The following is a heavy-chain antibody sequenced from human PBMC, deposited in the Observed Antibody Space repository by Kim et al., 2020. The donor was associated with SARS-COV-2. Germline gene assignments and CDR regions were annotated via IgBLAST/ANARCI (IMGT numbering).Heavy chain of an antibody. CDR2: NT. J-gene: IGHJ3*01. V-gene: IGHV1-3*01. CDR3: AREGHEGGYLT. D-gene: IGHD3-22*01. Sequence: NTRYSQKFQGSLTITRDTSASTAYMELNSLRSEDTAVYYCAREGHEGGYLTWGQGTMVTVSS.